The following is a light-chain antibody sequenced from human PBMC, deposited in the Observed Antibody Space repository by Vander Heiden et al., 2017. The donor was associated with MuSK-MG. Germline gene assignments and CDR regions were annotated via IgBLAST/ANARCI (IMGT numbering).Light chain of an antibody. J-gene: IGLJ2*01. Sequence: SSGLTQPPSVSVSPGQTARITCSGDALQTQYAYWYQQKPGQAPILVIYKESERPSGIPDRFSGSSSRTSVTLTITGVQTEDDADYYCQSADSKGTFVQFGGGTKLTVL. CDR2: KES. CDR1: ALQTQY. CDR3: QSADSKGTFVQ. V-gene: IGLV3-25*03.